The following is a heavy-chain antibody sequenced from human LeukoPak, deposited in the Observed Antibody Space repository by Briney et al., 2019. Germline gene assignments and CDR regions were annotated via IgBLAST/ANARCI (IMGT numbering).Heavy chain of an antibody. CDR1: GFTFDDYA. CDR3: AKDSLGFGELPYYFDY. CDR2: ISWNSGSI. Sequence: GRSLRLSCAASGFTFDDYAMHWVRQAPGKGLEWVSGISWNSGSIGYADSVKGRFTISRDNAKNSLYLQMNSLRAEDTALYYCAKDSLGFGELPYYFDYWGQGTLVTVSS. V-gene: IGHV3-9*01. D-gene: IGHD3-10*01. J-gene: IGHJ4*02.